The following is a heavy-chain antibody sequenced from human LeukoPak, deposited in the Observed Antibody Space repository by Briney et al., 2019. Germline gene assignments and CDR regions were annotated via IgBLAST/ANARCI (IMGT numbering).Heavy chain of an antibody. J-gene: IGHJ5*02. V-gene: IGHV1-2*02. CDR3: AREGYYYDSSGYYYPSWFDP. CDR1: GYTFTDYF. CDR2: INPNSGGT. D-gene: IGHD3-22*01. Sequence: GASVKVSCKASGYTFTDYFLHWVRQAPGQGLEWMGWINPNSGGTNYAQKFQGRVTMTRDTSISTAYMELRSLRSDDTAVYYCAREGYYYDSSGYYYPSWFDPWGQGTLVTVSS.